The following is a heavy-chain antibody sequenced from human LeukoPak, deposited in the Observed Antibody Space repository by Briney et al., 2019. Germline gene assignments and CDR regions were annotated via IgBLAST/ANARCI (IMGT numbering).Heavy chain of an antibody. CDR2: ISAYNGNT. D-gene: IGHD4-23*01. CDR1: GYTFTSYG. V-gene: IGHV1-18*01. CDR3: AVESMTTVVNY. Sequence: GASVKVSCKASGYTFTSYGISWVRQAPGQGLEWMGWISAYNGNTNYAQRLQGRVTMTTDTSTSTAYMELRSLRSDDTAVYYCAVESMTTVVNYWGQGTLVTVSS. J-gene: IGHJ4*02.